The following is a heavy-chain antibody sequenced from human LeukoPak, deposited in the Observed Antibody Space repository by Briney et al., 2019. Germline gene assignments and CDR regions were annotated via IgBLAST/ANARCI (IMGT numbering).Heavy chain of an antibody. CDR3: ARYCTSTTCILRGFDY. J-gene: IGHJ4*02. CDR1: GYSFTSGHY. D-gene: IGHD2-2*01. Sequence: SETLSLTCSVSGYSFTSGHYWGWIRQPPGKGLEWIANIYHTGSAHYNPSLKSRVTISVDTSKNPFSLKLSSVTAADTAVYYCARYCTSTTCILRGFDYWGQGTLVTVSS. CDR2: IYHTGSA. V-gene: IGHV4-38-2*01.